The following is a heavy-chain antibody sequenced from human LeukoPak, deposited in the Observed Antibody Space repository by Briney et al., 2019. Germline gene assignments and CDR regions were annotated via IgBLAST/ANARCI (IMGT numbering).Heavy chain of an antibody. CDR2: IWYDGSNK. CDR1: GFTFSSYG. Sequence: GGSLRLSCAASGFTFSSYGMHWARQAPGKGLEWVAVIWYDGSNKYYADSVKGRFTISRDNSKNTLYLQMNSLRAEDTAIYYCARASWISTADAVCWGQGTQVTVSS. CDR3: ARASWISTADAVC. V-gene: IGHV3-33*01. J-gene: IGHJ4*02. D-gene: IGHD2-2*03.